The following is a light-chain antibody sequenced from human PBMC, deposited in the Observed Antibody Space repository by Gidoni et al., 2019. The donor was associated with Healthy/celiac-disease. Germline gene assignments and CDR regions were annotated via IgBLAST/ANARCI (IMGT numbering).Light chain of an antibody. J-gene: IGKJ4*01. CDR1: QSVSSY. Sequence: EIVLTQSPATLSLSPGDRATLSCRASQSVSSYLALYQQKPGQAPRLLIYDASNRATGIPARFIGSGSGTDFTLTISSLEPEDFAVYYFQQRSNWPPLTFGGGTKVEIK. CDR2: DAS. V-gene: IGKV3-11*01. CDR3: QQRSNWPPLT.